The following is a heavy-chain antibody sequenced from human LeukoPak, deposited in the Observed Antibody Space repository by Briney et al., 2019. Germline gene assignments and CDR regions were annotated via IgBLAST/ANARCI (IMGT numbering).Heavy chain of an antibody. CDR3: ARDGDYYYYMDV. CDR1: GGSISSYY. J-gene: IGHJ6*03. V-gene: IGHV4-59*01. CDR2: IYYSGST. Sequence: SETLSLTCTVSGGSISSYYWSWIRQPPGKGLEWIGYIYYSGSTNYNPSLKSRVTISVDTSKNQFSLKLSSVTAADTAVYYCARDGDYYYYMDVWGKGATVTVSS. D-gene: IGHD3-16*01.